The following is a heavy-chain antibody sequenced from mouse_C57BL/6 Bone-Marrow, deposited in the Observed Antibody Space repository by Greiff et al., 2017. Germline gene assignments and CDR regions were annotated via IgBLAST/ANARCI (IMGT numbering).Heavy chain of an antibody. CDR1: GYTFTSYW. CDR3: ARVAGPYYFDY. D-gene: IGHD3-3*01. V-gene: IGHV1-52*01. CDR2: IDPSDSET. Sequence: QVQLKQPGAELVRPGSSVKLSCKASGYTFTSYWMHWVKQRPIQGLEWIGNIDPSDSETHYNQKFKDKATLTVDKSSSTAYMQLSSLTSEDSAVYYCARVAGPYYFDYWGQGTTLTVSS. J-gene: IGHJ2*01.